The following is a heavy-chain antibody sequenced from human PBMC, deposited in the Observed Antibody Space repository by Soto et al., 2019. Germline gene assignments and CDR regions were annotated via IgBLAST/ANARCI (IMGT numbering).Heavy chain of an antibody. Sequence: GGSLKLSCAASGFTFSSYAMSWVRQAPGKGLEWVSAISGSGGSTYYADSVKGRFTISRDNSKNTLYLQMNSLRAEDTAVYYCAKDLPTIFGVAPGFDYWGQGTLVTVSS. CDR3: AKDLPTIFGVAPGFDY. J-gene: IGHJ4*02. V-gene: IGHV3-23*01. D-gene: IGHD3-3*01. CDR1: GFTFSSYA. CDR2: ISGSGGST.